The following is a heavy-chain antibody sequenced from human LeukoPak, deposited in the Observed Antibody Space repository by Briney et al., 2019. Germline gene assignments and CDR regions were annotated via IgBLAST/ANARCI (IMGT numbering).Heavy chain of an antibody. V-gene: IGHV1-2*06. D-gene: IGHD4-17*01. CDR3: AREATVTTIGY. CDR1: GYSFTTYG. Sequence: ASVKVSCKASGYSFTTYGVSWVRQAPGQGLEWMGRINPNSGGTNYAQKFQGRVTMTRDTSISTAYMELSRLRSDDTAVYYCAREATVTTIGYWGQGTLVTVSS. CDR2: INPNSGGT. J-gene: IGHJ4*02.